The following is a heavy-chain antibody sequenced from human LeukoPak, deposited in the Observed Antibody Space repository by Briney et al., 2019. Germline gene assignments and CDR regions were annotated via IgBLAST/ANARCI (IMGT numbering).Heavy chain of an antibody. V-gene: IGHV3-21*01. J-gene: IGHJ3*02. CDR2: ISSSSSYI. Sequence: GGSLRLSCAASGFTFSSYSMNWVRQAPGKGLEWVSSISSSSSYIYYADSVKGRFTISRDNAKNSLYLQMNSLRAEDTAVYYCARSSFIAVAGVDAFDIWGQGTMVTVSS. CDR1: GFTFSSYS. CDR3: ARSSFIAVAGVDAFDI. D-gene: IGHD6-19*01.